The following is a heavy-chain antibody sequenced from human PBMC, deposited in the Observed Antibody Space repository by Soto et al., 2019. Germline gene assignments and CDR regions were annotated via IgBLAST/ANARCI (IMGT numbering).Heavy chain of an antibody. CDR3: ARVAAVAGYYYYGMDV. J-gene: IGHJ6*02. Sequence: GGSLRLSCAASEFTVSSNYMSCVRQAPGKGLEWVSVIYSGGSTYYADSVKGRFTISRDNSKNTLYLQMNSLRAEDTAVYYCARVAAVAGYYYYGMDVWGQGTTVTVSS. CDR2: IYSGGST. CDR1: EFTVSSNY. V-gene: IGHV3-66*01. D-gene: IGHD6-19*01.